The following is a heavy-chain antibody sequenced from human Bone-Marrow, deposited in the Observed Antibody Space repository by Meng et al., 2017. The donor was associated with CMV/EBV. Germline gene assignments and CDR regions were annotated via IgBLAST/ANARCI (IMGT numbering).Heavy chain of an antibody. D-gene: IGHD3-3*01. Sequence: GESLKISCAASGFTFSSYSMNWVRQAPGKGLEWVSSISSSSSYIYYAVSVKGRFTISRDNAKNSLYLQMNSLRADDTAVYYCAREGTIFGVEPYYFDYWGQGTLVTVSS. CDR3: AREGTIFGVEPYYFDY. CDR1: GFTFSSYS. V-gene: IGHV3-21*01. CDR2: ISSSSSYI. J-gene: IGHJ4*02.